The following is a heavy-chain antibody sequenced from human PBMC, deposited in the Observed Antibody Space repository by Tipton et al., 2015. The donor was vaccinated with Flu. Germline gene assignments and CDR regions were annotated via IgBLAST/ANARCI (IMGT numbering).Heavy chain of an antibody. J-gene: IGHJ4*02. V-gene: IGHV4-59*01. CDR1: GGSISSYY. CDR3: ARGYFRELDY. D-gene: IGHD3-10*01. CDR2: IYYSGST. Sequence: TLSLTCTVSGGSISSYYWSWIRQPPGKGLEWTGYIYYSGSTNYNPSLKSRVTISVDTSKNQFSLKLSSVTAADTAVYYCARGYFRELDYLGQGTLVTVSS.